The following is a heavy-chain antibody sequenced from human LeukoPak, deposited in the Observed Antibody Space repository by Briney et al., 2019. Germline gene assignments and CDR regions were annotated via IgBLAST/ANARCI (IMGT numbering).Heavy chain of an antibody. CDR1: GFTFSNNW. CDR3: ARDHHHRLWDDYYYYMDV. CDR2: IKQDGSDK. D-gene: IGHD3-16*02. V-gene: IGHV3-7*01. Sequence: GGSLRLSCAASGFTFSNNWMSWVRQAPGKGLEWVANIKQDGSDKYYVDSVKGRFTVSRDNAKNSLYLQMNSLRAEDTAVYYCARDHHHRLWDDYYYYMDVWGKGTTVTISS. J-gene: IGHJ6*03.